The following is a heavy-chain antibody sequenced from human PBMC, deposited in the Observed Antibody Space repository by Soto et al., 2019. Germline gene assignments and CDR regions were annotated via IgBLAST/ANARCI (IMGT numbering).Heavy chain of an antibody. Sequence: GGSLRLSCAASGFTFSSYWMHWVRQAPGKGLVWVSRINSGGSTYYADSVKGRFTISRDNSKNTLYLQMNSLRAEDTAVYYCARDLLGYCSGGSCYSGFDPWGQGTLVTVSS. D-gene: IGHD2-15*01. J-gene: IGHJ5*02. CDR2: INSGGST. CDR3: ARDLLGYCSGGSCYSGFDP. V-gene: IGHV3-53*01. CDR1: GFTFSSYW.